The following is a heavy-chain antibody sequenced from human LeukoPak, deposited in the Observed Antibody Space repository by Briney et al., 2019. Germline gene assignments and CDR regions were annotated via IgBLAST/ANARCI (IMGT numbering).Heavy chain of an antibody. Sequence: PSETLSLTCSGSGVYISNYYWSWIRQPPGKGLEWIGYIYYSGRTNYNPSLKSRVTISVDTSKNQFSLKLSSVAAADTAVYYCAREDRDYDFWSGYPQYNWFDPWGQGTLVTVSS. CDR3: AREDRDYDFWSGYPQYNWFDP. D-gene: IGHD3-3*01. CDR2: IYYSGRT. J-gene: IGHJ5*02. CDR1: GVYISNYY. V-gene: IGHV4-59*01.